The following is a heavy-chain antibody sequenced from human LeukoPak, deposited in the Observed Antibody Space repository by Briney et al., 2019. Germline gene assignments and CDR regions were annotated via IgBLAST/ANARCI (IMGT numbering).Heavy chain of an antibody. D-gene: IGHD3-10*01. J-gene: IGHJ4*02. CDR1: NYTFNDYG. V-gene: IGHV1-46*02. CDR2: INPSGGST. Sequence: ASVKVSCKASNYTFNDYGIIWVRQAPGQGLEWMGIINPSGGSTSYAQKFQGRVTMTRDTSTSTVYMELSSLRSEDTAVYYCARDRPRGGPYYFDYWGQGTLVTVSS. CDR3: ARDRPRGGPYYFDY.